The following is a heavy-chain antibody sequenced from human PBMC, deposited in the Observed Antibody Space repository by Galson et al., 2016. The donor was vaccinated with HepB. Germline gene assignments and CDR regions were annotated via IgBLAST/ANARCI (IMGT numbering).Heavy chain of an antibody. J-gene: IGHJ4*02. CDR1: GGSFSTYY. D-gene: IGHD2-21*01. CDR3: ARVDIVAYNFDY. Sequence: SETLSLTCTVSGGSFSTYYWGWIRQPPGKGLEWLGYIYPSGTTYYNPSLKSRVTISLDTSKKQFSLRLKPVTAADTAVYYCARVDIVAYNFDYWGLGILVTVSS. V-gene: IGHV4-4*09. CDR2: IYPSGTT.